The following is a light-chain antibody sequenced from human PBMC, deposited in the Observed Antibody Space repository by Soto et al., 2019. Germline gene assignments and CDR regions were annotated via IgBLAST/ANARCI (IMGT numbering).Light chain of an antibody. V-gene: IGKV3-15*01. Sequence: EIVMTQSPATLSVSPGERATLSCRASQSVSSNLAWYQQKPGQAPRLLIYGASTRATGIPARFSGSGSGTVFTLTIISLQSEDFAVYYCQQYNNWPLYTFGQGTKLEIK. CDR1: QSVSSN. CDR2: GAS. J-gene: IGKJ2*01. CDR3: QQYNNWPLYT.